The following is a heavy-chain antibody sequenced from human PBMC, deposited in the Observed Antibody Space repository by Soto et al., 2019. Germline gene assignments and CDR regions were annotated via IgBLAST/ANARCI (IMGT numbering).Heavy chain of an antibody. V-gene: IGHV3-15*01. D-gene: IGHD3-22*01. CDR2: IKSKTDGGTT. Sequence: PGGSLRLSCAASGFTFSSYAMSWVRQAPGKGLEWVGRIKSKTDGGTTDYAAPVKGRFTISRDDSKNTLYLQMNSLKTEDTAVYYCTTDLYYYDSSGYCDYWGQGTLVTVSS. CDR1: GFTFSSYA. J-gene: IGHJ4*02. CDR3: TTDLYYYDSSGYCDY.